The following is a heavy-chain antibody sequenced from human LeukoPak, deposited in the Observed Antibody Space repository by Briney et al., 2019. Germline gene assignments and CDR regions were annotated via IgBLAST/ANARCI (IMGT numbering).Heavy chain of an antibody. Sequence: SETLSLTCTVSGGSISSYYWSWIRQPPGKGLEWIGYIYYSGSTNYDPSLKSRVTISVDTSKNQFSLKLSSVTAADTAVYYWARVGSSGWYFGGFEYWGQGTLVTVS. CDR1: GGSISSYY. CDR2: IYYSGST. J-gene: IGHJ4*02. V-gene: IGHV4-59*01. CDR3: ARVGSSGWYFGGFEY. D-gene: IGHD6-19*01.